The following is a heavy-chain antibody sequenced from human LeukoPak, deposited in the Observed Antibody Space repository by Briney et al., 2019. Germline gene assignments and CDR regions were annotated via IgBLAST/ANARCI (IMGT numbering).Heavy chain of an antibody. CDR2: ISTDGYTT. J-gene: IGHJ4*02. CDR3: VVGGSPGY. CDR1: GLAFSAYK. V-gene: IGHV3-74*01. Sequence: GGSMRLSCAASGLAFSAYKMHWVRQAPRKGLVWVSRISTDGYTTDYADFVQGRFTASRDNTKNTWSLEVNSLRAEDTAVYYCVVGGSPGYWGQGTLVTVSS. D-gene: IGHD2-15*01.